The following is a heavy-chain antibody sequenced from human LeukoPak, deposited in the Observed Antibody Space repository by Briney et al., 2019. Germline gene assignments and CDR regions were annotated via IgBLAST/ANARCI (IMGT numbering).Heavy chain of an antibody. Sequence: GGSLRLSCAASGFTFSSYGMSWVRQAPGKGLEWVSAISGSGGSTYYADSVKGRFTISRDNSKNSLYLQMNSLRAEDTAVYYCARVNRLDYDFWSGYYHFDYWGQGTLVTVSS. V-gene: IGHV3-23*01. CDR2: ISGSGGST. D-gene: IGHD3-3*01. J-gene: IGHJ4*02. CDR3: ARVNRLDYDFWSGYYHFDY. CDR1: GFTFSSYG.